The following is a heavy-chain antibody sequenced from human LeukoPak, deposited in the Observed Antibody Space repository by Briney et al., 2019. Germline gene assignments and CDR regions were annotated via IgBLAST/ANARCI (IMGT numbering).Heavy chain of an antibody. D-gene: IGHD2-15*01. CDR3: AKDIRSSQDAFDI. CDR2: ISWNSGSI. CDR1: GFTFDDYV. Sequence: GRSLRLSCAASGFTFDDYVMHWVRRAPGKGLEWVSGISWNSGSIGYADSVKGRFTISRDNAKNSLYLQMNSLRAEDTALYYCAKDIRSSQDAFDIWGQGTMVTVSS. V-gene: IGHV3-9*01. J-gene: IGHJ3*02.